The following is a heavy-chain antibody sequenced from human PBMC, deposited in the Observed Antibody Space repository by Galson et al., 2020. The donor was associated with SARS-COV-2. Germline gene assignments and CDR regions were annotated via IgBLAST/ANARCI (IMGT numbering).Heavy chain of an antibody. J-gene: IGHJ4*02. CDR2: ISYDGSNK. CDR3: AKDLALVLRYDSSGYWPLGIDY. V-gene: IGHV3-30*18. Sequence: GGSLRLSCAASGFTFSSYGMHWVRQAPGKGLEWVAVISYDGSNKYYADSVKGRFTISRDNSKNTLYLQMNSLRAEDTAVYYCAKDLALVLRYDSSGYWPLGIDYWGQGTLVTVSS. CDR1: GFTFSSYG. D-gene: IGHD3-22*01.